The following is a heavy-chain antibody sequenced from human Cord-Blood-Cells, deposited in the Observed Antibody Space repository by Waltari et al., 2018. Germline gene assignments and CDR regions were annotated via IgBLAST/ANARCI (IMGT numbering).Heavy chain of an antibody. CDR2: IFSNDEK. CDR3: ARITDWYSSSLCVDY. D-gene: IGHD6-6*01. J-gene: IGHJ4*02. CDR1: GFSLSNARMG. V-gene: IGHV2-26*01. Sequence: QVTLKESGPVLVKPTETLTLTCTVSGFSLSNARMGVSWIRQPPGKALEWLAHIFSNDEKSYSTSLKSRLTISKDTSNSQVVLTMTNMDPVDTATYYCARITDWYSSSLCVDYWGQGTLVTVSS.